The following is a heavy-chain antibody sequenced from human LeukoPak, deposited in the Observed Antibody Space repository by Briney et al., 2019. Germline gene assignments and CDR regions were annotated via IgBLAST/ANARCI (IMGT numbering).Heavy chain of an antibody. CDR2: IIPIFGTA. J-gene: IGHJ4*02. CDR3: ARDSLGIAVDRLFDY. CDR1: GGTFSSYA. V-gene: IGHV1-69*05. Sequence: SVTVSCKASGGTFSSYAISWVRQAPGQGLEWMGGIIPIFGTANYAQKFQGRVTITTDESTSTAYMGLRSLRSDDTAVYYCARDSLGIAVDRLFDYWGQGTLVTVSS. D-gene: IGHD6-19*01.